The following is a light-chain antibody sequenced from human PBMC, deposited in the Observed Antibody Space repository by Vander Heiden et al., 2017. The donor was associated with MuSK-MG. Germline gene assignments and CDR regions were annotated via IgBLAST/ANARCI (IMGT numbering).Light chain of an antibody. V-gene: IGKV1-5*03. CDR2: KAS. CDR1: QSISSW. J-gene: IGKJ1*01. Sequence: DIQMTQSPSTLSASVGDRVTITCRASQSISSWLAWYKQKPGKAPKLLIYKASSLESGVPSRFSGSGYGKEFTLTISSRQPDDFAAYYCQQHNSYSPWTFGQGTKVXIK. CDR3: QQHNSYSPWT.